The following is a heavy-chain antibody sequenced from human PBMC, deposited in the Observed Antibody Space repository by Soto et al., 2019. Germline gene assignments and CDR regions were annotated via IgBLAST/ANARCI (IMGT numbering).Heavy chain of an antibody. V-gene: IGHV4-39*01. D-gene: IGHD2-8*01. CDR1: GGSISSSSYY. J-gene: IGHJ4*02. CDR3: ARLARYCTNGVCYTFSFDY. Sequence: QLQLQESGPGLVKPSETLSLTCAVSGGSISSSSYYWGWIRQPPGKGLEWIGNFYYGGSTYYNPSLKSRVTISVDTAKKQFSLKLSSVTAADTAVYYCARLARYCTNGVCYTFSFDYWGQGTLVTVSS. CDR2: FYYGGST.